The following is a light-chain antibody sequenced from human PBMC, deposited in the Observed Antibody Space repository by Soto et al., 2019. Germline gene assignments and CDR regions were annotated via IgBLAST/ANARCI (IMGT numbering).Light chain of an antibody. Sequence: EVVLTQSPGTLSLSPGERATLSCRASQSVSNNYLAWYQQKPAQSPKLLIFGSSDRATGIPDRFSRSGSGTDFTLTISSLELEDFAVYYFQQYGSSPPYTFGQVTKLDI. CDR2: GSS. J-gene: IGKJ2*01. V-gene: IGKV3-20*01. CDR1: QSVSNNY. CDR3: QQYGSSPPYT.